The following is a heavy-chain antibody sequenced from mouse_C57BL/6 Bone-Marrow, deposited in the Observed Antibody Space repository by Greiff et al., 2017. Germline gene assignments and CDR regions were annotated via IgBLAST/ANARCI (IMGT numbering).Heavy chain of an antibody. CDR2: IYPRDGST. CDR1: GYTFTSYD. Sequence: VKLMESGPELVKPGASVKLSCKASGYTFTSYDINWVKQRPGQGLEWIGWIYPRDGSTKYNEKFKGKATLTVDTASSTAYMELHSRTSEDSAVYFCARRPYGSSYDWYFDVWGTGATVTVSS. V-gene: IGHV1-85*01. J-gene: IGHJ1*03. CDR3: ARRPYGSSYDWYFDV. D-gene: IGHD1-1*01.